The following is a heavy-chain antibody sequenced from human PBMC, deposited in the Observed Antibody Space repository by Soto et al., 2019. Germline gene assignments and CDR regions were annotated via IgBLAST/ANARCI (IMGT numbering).Heavy chain of an antibody. D-gene: IGHD5-18*01. Sequence: TLSLTCAVYGDSFSGYSWTWIRQSTEKGLEWIGEINHSGRTNYNPSLKSRVTMSVDTSKNQFSLSLYSVTAADTAVYYCARGATRIQLWPFDFWGQGTLVTVSS. V-gene: IGHV4-34*01. CDR1: GDSFSGYS. J-gene: IGHJ4*02. CDR2: INHSGRT. CDR3: ARGATRIQLWPFDF.